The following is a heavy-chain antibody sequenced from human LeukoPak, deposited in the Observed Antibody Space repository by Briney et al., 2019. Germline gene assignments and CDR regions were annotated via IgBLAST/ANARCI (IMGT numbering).Heavy chain of an antibody. CDR2: IIPIFGTA. CDR3: ARVEGYCSGGSCYLDY. J-gene: IGHJ4*02. D-gene: IGHD2-15*01. V-gene: IGHV1-69*06. CDR1: GGTFSSYA. Sequence: SVKVSCKASGGTFSSYAISWVRQAPGQGLEWMGGIIPIFGTANYAQKFQGRVTITADKSTCTAYMELSSLRSEDTAVYYCARVEGYCSGGSCYLDYWGQGTLVTVSS.